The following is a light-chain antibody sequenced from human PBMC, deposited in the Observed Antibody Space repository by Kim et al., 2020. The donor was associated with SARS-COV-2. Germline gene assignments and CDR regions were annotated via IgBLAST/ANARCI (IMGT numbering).Light chain of an antibody. Sequence: PGERATLSCRASPSISSSLGWYQQKPGQAPRLLIYDTSKRATGIPARFSGSGSGTDFTLTISSLEPEDSAVYYCQQRSNWPPLFTFGPGTKVDIK. CDR1: PSISSS. V-gene: IGKV3-11*01. CDR3: QQRSNWPPLFT. J-gene: IGKJ3*01. CDR2: DTS.